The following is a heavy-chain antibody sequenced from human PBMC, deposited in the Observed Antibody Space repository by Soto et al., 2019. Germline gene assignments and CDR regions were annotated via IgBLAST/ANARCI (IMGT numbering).Heavy chain of an antibody. CDR3: VRNYYHTRGDYGLSDY. CDR2: IRSDGGSA. D-gene: IGHD3-22*01. CDR1: GFTFSSYA. V-gene: IGHV3-64D*06. J-gene: IGHJ4*02. Sequence: GGSLRLSCSASGFTFSSYAMHWVRQAPGKGLEYVSAIRSDGGSAYYADSVKGRFTISRDNSKDTLYLQMSSLRAEDTAVYYCVRNYYHTRGDYGLSDYCGEGTLVTVCS.